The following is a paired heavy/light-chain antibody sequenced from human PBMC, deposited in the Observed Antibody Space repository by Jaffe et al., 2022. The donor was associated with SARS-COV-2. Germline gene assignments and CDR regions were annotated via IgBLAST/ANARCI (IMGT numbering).Light chain of an antibody. CDR3: QQSYSTPQIT. CDR2: ATS. J-gene: IGKJ5*01. CDR1: QSISRY. V-gene: IGKV1-39*01. Sequence: DIQVTQSPSSLSASVGDRVTITCRASQSISRYLNWYQHQPGKAPKLLIYATSTLQNGVPSRFSGSGSGTEFTLTISSLQPEDFATYYCQQSYSTPQITFGQGTRLEIK.
Heavy chain of an antibody. J-gene: IGHJ6*03. CDR3: ARDYGSAYYYMDL. CDR2: MSYSGTDK. CDR1: GFTFSAYS. Sequence: QVQVVESGGGVVQPGRSLRLSCAASGFTFSAYSMHWVRQAPGKGLEWVAVMSYSGTDKFYVDSVKGRFTVSRDTSKNTLHLQMNSLRAEDTAVYFCARDYGSAYYYMDLWGTGTTVTVS. D-gene: IGHD2-15*01. V-gene: IGHV3-30*04.